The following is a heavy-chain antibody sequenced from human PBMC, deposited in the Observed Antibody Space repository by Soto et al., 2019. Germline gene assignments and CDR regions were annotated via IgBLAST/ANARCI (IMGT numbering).Heavy chain of an antibody. CDR2: INHSGST. V-gene: IGHV4-34*01. CDR3: ARGLGRGSGWYRYYFDY. D-gene: IGHD6-19*01. J-gene: IGHJ4*02. CDR1: GGSFSGYY. Sequence: PSDTLSLTCAVYGGSFSGYYWSWIRQPPGKGLEWIGEINHSGSTNYNPSLKSRVTISVDTSKNQFSLKLSSVTAADTAVYYCARGLGRGSGWYRYYFDYWGQGTLVTVSS.